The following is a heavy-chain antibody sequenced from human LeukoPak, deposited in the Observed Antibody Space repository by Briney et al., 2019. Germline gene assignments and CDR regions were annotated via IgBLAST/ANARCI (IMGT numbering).Heavy chain of an antibody. CDR1: GFTFSDYY. J-gene: IGHJ4*02. Sequence: GGSPRLSCAASGFTFSDYYMSWIRQAPGKGLEWVSFISKDGRTMSYADSAKGRFTISRDNAKNSLYLQMNSLTADDTAVYFCARVRGSYSSDYWGQGTLVTVS. CDR2: ISKDGRTM. V-gene: IGHV3-11*01. D-gene: IGHD5-12*01. CDR3: ARVRGSYSSDY.